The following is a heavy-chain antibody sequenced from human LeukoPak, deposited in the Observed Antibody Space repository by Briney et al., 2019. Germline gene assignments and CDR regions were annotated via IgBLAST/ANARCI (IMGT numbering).Heavy chain of an antibody. V-gene: IGHV1-58*02. CDR2: IVVGSGNA. J-gene: IGHJ4*02. Sequence: GASLKVSCKASGFTFTNSAIQWVRQARGQRLEWLGWIVVGSGNANYAQKSQDRVIITRDMSTSTAYMEVSSLRSEDTAVYYCAADDLTRAYWGQGTQVTVSS. CDR3: AADDLTRAY. CDR1: GFTFTNSA.